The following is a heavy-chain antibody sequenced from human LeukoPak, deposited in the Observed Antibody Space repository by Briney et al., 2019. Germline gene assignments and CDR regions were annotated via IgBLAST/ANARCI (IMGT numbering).Heavy chain of an antibody. J-gene: IGHJ4*02. CDR2: IKQDGSEK. CDR3: TSLSNTDKDDY. Sequence: PGGSLRLSCAASGFTFSSYWMSWVRQAPGKGLEWVANIKQDGSEKYYVDSVKGRFTISRDNAKNSLYLQMNSLRAEDTAVYYCTSLSNTDKDDYWGQGTLVTVSS. D-gene: IGHD1/OR15-1a*01. V-gene: IGHV3-7*01. CDR1: GFTFSSYW.